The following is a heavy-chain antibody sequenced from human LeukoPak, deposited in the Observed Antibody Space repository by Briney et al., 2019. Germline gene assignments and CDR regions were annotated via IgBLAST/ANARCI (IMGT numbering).Heavy chain of an antibody. V-gene: IGHV3-30*02. D-gene: IGHD6-13*01. CDR1: GFTFSSYG. J-gene: IGHJ4*02. CDR2: IRYDGSNK. Sequence: GGSLRLSCAASGFTFSSYGMHWVRQAPGKGLEWVAFIRYDGSNKYYADSVKGRFTISRDNSKNTLYLQMNSLRAEDTAAYYCAKGVGSSWFYFDYWGQGTLVTVSS. CDR3: AKGVGSSWFYFDY.